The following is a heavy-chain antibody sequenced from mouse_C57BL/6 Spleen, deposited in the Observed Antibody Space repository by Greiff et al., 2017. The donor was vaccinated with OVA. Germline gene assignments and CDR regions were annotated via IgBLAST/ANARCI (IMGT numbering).Heavy chain of an antibody. J-gene: IGHJ3*01. Sequence: EVKLQESGGGLVKPGGSLKLSCAASGFTFSSYAMSWVRQTPEKRLEWVATISDGGSYTYYPDNVKGRFTISRDNAKNNLYLQMSHLKSEDTAMYYCARDMDDEGFAYWGQGTLVTVSA. CDR2: ISDGGSYT. CDR1: GFTFSSYA. D-gene: IGHD1-1*02. V-gene: IGHV5-4*01. CDR3: ARDMDDEGFAY.